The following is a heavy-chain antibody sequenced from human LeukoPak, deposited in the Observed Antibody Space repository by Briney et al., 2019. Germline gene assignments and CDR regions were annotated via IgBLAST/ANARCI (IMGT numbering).Heavy chain of an antibody. CDR2: IYPGDSDT. CDR3: ARHNPSYKYCSGGSCLMDV. CDR1: GYRFTSYW. V-gene: IGHV5-51*01. D-gene: IGHD2-15*01. Sequence: GESLKISFKGSGYRFTSYWIGWVRQMPGKGLEWMGIIYPGDSDTRYSPSFQGQVTISADKSISTAYLQWSSLKASDTAMYYCARHNPSYKYCSGGSCLMDVWGKGTTVTVSS. J-gene: IGHJ6*03.